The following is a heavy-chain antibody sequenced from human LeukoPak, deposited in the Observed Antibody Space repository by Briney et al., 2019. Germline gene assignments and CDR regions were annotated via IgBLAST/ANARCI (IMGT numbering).Heavy chain of an antibody. D-gene: IGHD2-15*01. CDR3: TTANWYCSGGSCY. J-gene: IGHJ4*02. CDR2: IKSKTDGGTT. V-gene: IGHV3-15*01. Sequence: GGSLRLSCAASGFTFSNAWMSWVRQAPGKGLEWVGRIKSKTDGGTTDYAAPVKGRFTISRDDSKNTLYLQMNSLKTEGTAVYYCTTANWYCSGGSCYWGQGTLVTVSS. CDR1: GFTFSNAW.